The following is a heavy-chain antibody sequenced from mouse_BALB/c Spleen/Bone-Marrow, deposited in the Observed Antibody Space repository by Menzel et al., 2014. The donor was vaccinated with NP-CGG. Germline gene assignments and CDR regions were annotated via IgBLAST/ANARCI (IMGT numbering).Heavy chain of an antibody. V-gene: IGHV5-6-3*01. Sequence: DVKLQESGGGLVQPGGSLKLSCAASGFTFSSYGMSWVRQTPDKRLELVATINSNGGSTYYPDSVKGRFTISRDNAKNTLYPQMSSLKSEDTAMYYCARDGYYVFYAMDYWGQGTSVTVSS. CDR3: ARDGYYVFYAMDY. D-gene: IGHD2-3*01. J-gene: IGHJ4*01. CDR2: INSNGGST. CDR1: GFTFSSYG.